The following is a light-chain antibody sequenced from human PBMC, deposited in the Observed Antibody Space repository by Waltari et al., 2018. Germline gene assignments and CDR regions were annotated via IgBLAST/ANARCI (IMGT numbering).Light chain of an antibody. CDR3: QSYDNRNHWV. V-gene: IGLV6-57*01. Sequence: NFMLTQPLSVSESPGKTVTISCTRSSGSIATNYVQWYPQRPGSSPTAVIYEDNQRPSGVPDRFSGSIDSSSNSASLTISGLKTEDEADYYCQSYDNRNHWVFGGGTKLTVL. CDR1: SGSIATNY. CDR2: EDN. J-gene: IGLJ3*02.